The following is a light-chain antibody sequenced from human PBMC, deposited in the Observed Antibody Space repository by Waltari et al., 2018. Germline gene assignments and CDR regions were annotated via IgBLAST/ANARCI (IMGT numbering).Light chain of an antibody. CDR3: SSYTSSIDNYV. J-gene: IGLJ1*01. Sequence: QSALTQPASVSGSPGQSITISCTGTSSDVGGYNYVSWYQQQPGKAPKLMIYEVSNRPSGVSNRFSVSKSGNTASLTISGLQAEDEADYYCSSYTSSIDNYVFGTGTKVTVL. V-gene: IGLV2-14*01. CDR2: EVS. CDR1: SSDVGGYNY.